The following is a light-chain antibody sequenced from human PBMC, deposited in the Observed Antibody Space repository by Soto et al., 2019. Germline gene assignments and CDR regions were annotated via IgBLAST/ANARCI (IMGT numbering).Light chain of an antibody. Sequence: QSALAQPASVSGSPGQSITISCSGTSSDVGGYNFVSWYQHHPGKAPKLMIYEVSNRPSGVSNRFSGSKSGNTASLTISGLQADDEADYYCSSYTSSSTLLVFGGGTKVTVL. CDR3: SSYTSSSTLLV. CDR2: EVS. V-gene: IGLV2-14*01. J-gene: IGLJ2*01. CDR1: SSDVGGYNF.